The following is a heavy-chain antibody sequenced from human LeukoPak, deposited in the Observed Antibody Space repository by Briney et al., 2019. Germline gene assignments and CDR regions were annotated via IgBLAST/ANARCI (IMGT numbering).Heavy chain of an antibody. Sequence: ASVKVSCKASGYTFTGYYMHWVRQAPGQGLEWMGWINPNSGGTNYAQKFQGRVTMTRDTSISTAYMELSRLRSDDTAVYYCARESRGQNYYDSSELLSWGQGTLVTVSS. CDR1: GYTFTGYY. CDR3: ARESRGQNYYDSSELLS. V-gene: IGHV1-2*02. D-gene: IGHD3-22*01. CDR2: INPNSGGT. J-gene: IGHJ4*02.